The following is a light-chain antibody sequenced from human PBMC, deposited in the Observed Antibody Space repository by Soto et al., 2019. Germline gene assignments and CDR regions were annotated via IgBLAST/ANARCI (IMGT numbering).Light chain of an antibody. J-gene: IGKJ3*01. CDR1: QSVTRNF. CDR2: GAS. CDR3: QQYATSPAVP. Sequence: EIVLTQFPGTLSLSPGVRATLSCRASQSVTRNFLAWYQHKPGQAPRPLIYGASSRAAGIPDRFSGSGSGTDFTLTISRLEPEDFAVFYCQQYATSPAVPFGPGTKVDIK. V-gene: IGKV3-20*01.